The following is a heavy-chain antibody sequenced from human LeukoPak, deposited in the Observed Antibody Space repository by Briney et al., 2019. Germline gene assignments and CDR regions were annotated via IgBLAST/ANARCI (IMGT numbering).Heavy chain of an antibody. D-gene: IGHD2-2*02. CDR1: GFTFSTYA. CDR3: AKLLWCSSSSCYRAYGMDV. V-gene: IGHV3-23*01. Sequence: GGSLRLSCAASGFTFSTYAMSWVRQAPGKGLEWVSRISGSSGSTYYADSVKGRFTISRDNSENTLYLQMNSLRDEDTAVYHCAKLLWCSSSSCYRAYGMDVWDKGTTVTVSS. J-gene: IGHJ6*04. CDR2: ISGSSGST.